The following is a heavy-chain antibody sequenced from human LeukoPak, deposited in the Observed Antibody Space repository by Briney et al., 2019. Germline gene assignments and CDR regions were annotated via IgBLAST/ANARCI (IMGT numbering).Heavy chain of an antibody. D-gene: IGHD4-23*01. Sequence: SQTLSLTCTVSGGSISSGDYYWSWIRQPPGKGPEWIGYIYNSGSTYHSPSLKSRFTISLDTTKNQFSLKLSSVTAADTAVYYCARGARTVVTPLDYWGQGTLVTVSS. V-gene: IGHV4-30-4*01. CDR3: ARGARTVVTPLDY. CDR1: GGSISSGDYY. J-gene: IGHJ4*02. CDR2: IYNSGST.